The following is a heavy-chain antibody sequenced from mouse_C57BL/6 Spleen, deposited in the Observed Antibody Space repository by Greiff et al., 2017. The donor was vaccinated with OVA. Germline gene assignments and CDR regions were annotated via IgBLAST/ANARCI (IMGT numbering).Heavy chain of an antibody. CDR2: INPSSGYT. D-gene: IGHD1-1*01. Sequence: VQLVESGAELARPGASVKMSCKASGYTFTSYTMHWVKQRPGQGLEWIGYINPSSGYTKYNQKFKDKATLTADKSSSTAYMQLSSLTSEDSAVYYCAIYYYGSSSGEDAMDYWGQGTSVTVSS. CDR1: GYTFTSYT. J-gene: IGHJ4*01. V-gene: IGHV1-4*01. CDR3: AIYYYGSSSGEDAMDY.